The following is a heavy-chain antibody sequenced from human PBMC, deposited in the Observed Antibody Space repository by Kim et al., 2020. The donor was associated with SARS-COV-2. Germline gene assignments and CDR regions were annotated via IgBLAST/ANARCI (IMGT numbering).Heavy chain of an antibody. D-gene: IGHD1-1*01. V-gene: IGHV4-59*02. CDR2: VSYSGGS. CDR3: ARAHQLAPRGYGFDV. CDR1: GDSVATDF. J-gene: IGHJ3*01. Sequence: SETLSLTCAVSGDSVATDFWTWVRQAPGKGLDWLGYVSYSGGSDYNPNLRGRLTISVDASRTHVSLRLTSLTAADTGVYFCARAHQLAPRGYGFDVCGQG.